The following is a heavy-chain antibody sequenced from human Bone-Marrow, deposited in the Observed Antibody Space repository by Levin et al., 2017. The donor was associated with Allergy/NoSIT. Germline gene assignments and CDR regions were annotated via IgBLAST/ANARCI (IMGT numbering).Heavy chain of an antibody. V-gene: IGHV2-5*02. J-gene: IGHJ2*01. CDR3: ARRNRGRGVITSYWYFDF. Sequence: SGPTLVKPTQTLTLTCTFSGFSLNTDGVGVGWIRQPPGKALEWLAVIYWDDEQGYSPSLKNRLTITNNAPQNQVVLPMTNMDPMDSATYYCARRNRGRGVITSYWYFDFWGRGTLVTVSS. D-gene: IGHD3-16*02. CDR1: GFSLNTDGVG. CDR2: IYWDDEQ.